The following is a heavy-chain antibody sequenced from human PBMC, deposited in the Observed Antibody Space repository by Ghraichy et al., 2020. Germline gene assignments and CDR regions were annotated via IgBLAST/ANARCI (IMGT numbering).Heavy chain of an antibody. D-gene: IGHD6-25*01. CDR3: ANLERPGARLGYTKDDAFDI. CDR2: ISGSGGST. V-gene: IGHV3-23*01. CDR1: GFTFSSYA. J-gene: IGHJ3*02. Sequence: GGSLRLSCAASGFTFSSYAMSWVRQAPGKGLEWVSAISGSGGSTYYADSVKGRFTISRDNSKNTLYLQMNSLRAEDTAVYYCANLERPGARLGYTKDDAFDIWGQGTMVTVSS.